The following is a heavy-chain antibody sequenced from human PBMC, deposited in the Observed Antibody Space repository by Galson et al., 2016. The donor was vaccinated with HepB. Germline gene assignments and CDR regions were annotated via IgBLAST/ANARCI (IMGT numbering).Heavy chain of an antibody. CDR2: IGGTGRDT. Sequence: SLRLSCAVSGFPFRSYAMSWVRQAPGKGLEWVSAIGGTGRDTFFADSVKGRFIVSRYNSKDTLFVQMNSLTAEDTAVYYGAKMEGLHYPKYHMDAWGKGTTVTVSS. D-gene: IGHD1-26*01. V-gene: IGHV3-23*01. J-gene: IGHJ6*03. CDR3: AKMEGLHYPKYHMDA. CDR1: GFPFRSYA.